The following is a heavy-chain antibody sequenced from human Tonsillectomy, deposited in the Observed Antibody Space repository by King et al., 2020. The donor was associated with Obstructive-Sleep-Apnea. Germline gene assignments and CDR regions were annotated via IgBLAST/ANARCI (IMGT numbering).Heavy chain of an antibody. CDR2: IRIRAYGGTT. J-gene: IGHJ6*02. D-gene: IGHD1-7*01. V-gene: IGHV3-49*03. CDR1: GFSFGDYG. CDR3: SRDKYNWNYFSQDSGLDV. Sequence: VQLVESGGGLVQPGRSLRLSCRGSGFSFGDYGVSWFRQGAGKGLEWVGFIRIRAYGGTTDYAASVRGRFSISRDDSNSIAYLQMHSLKTEDTGVYYCSRDKYNWNYFSQDSGLDVWGQGTTVTVSS.